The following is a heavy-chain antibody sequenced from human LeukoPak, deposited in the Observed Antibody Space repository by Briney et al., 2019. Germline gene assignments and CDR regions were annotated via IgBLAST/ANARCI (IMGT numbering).Heavy chain of an antibody. CDR2: ISWNSGSI. D-gene: IGHD6-19*01. V-gene: IGHV3-9*02. J-gene: IGHJ4*02. CDR3: AKEPSSGWYGGYFDY. CDR1: GFTSDDYA. Sequence: PGGSLRLSCAASGFTSDDYAMPWVRQAPGKGLEWVSGISWNSGSIGYADSVKGRFTISRDNAKNSLYLQMNSLRAEDTALYYCAKEPSSGWYGGYFDYWGQGTLVTVSS.